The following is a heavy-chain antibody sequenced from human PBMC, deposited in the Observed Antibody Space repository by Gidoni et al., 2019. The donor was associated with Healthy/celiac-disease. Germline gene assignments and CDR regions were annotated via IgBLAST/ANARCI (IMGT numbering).Heavy chain of an antibody. CDR2: IDPSDSYT. Sequence: EVQLVQSGAEVKKPGESLRISCKGSGYSFTSYCISWVRQMPGKGLEWMGRIDPSDSYTNYSPSFQGHVTISADKSISTAYLQWSSLKASDTAMYYCARQVVGSGYDVFYYYGMDVWGQGTTVTVSS. D-gene: IGHD5-12*01. V-gene: IGHV5-10-1*03. J-gene: IGHJ6*02. CDR1: GYSFTSYC. CDR3: ARQVVGSGYDVFYYYGMDV.